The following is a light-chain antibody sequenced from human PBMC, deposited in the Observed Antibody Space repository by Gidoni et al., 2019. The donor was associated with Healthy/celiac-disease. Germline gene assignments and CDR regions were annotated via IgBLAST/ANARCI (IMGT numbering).Light chain of an antibody. V-gene: IGKV1-39*01. J-gene: IGKJ1*01. CDR2: AAS. CDR3: QQSYSTLPT. Sequence: DIQMTQSPSSLSASVGDRVTITCRASQSIRSYLNWYQQKPGKAPKLLIYAASSLQSGVPSRFSGSGSGTDFTLTISSLQPEDFATYYCQQSYSTLPTFXQXTKVEIK. CDR1: QSIRSY.